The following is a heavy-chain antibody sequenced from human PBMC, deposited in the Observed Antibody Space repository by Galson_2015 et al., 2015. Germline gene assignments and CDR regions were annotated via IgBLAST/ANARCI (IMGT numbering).Heavy chain of an antibody. CDR2: ISGSGAST. D-gene: IGHD5-18*01. J-gene: IGHJ4*02. V-gene: IGHV3-23*01. CDR3: AKDLGYSYGFDY. Sequence: SLRLSCAASGFTFSRYAMSWVRQAPGKGLEWVSSISGSGASTYYADSVKGRFTISRDNSKSTLYLQMNSLRAEDTAVYYCAKDLGYSYGFDYWGQGTLVTVSS. CDR1: GFTFSRYA.